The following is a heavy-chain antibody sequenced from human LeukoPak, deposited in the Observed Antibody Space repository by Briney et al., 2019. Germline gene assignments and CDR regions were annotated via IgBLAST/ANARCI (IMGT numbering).Heavy chain of an antibody. Sequence: GASVKVSCKASGYTFTGYYMHWVRQAPGQGLEWMGWINPNSGGTNYAQKFQGWVTMTRDTSISTAYMELSRLRSDDTAVYYCARDPRSSGWYHFDYWGQGTLVTVSS. D-gene: IGHD6-19*01. CDR2: INPNSGGT. V-gene: IGHV1-2*04. CDR1: GYTFTGYY. J-gene: IGHJ4*02. CDR3: ARDPRSSGWYHFDY.